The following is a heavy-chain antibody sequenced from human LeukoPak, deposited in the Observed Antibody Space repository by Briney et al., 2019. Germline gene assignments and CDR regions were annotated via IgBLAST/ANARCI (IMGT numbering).Heavy chain of an antibody. CDR1: GFTFSSYA. CDR2: IKQDGSEK. Sequence: GGSLRLSCAASGFTFSSYAMHWVRQAPGKGLEWVANIKQDGSEKYYVDSVKGRFTISRDNAKNSLYLQMNSLRAEDTAVYYCARTAPFNYDILTGYPTFDYWGQGTLVTVSS. D-gene: IGHD3-9*01. CDR3: ARTAPFNYDILTGYPTFDY. V-gene: IGHV3-7*01. J-gene: IGHJ4*02.